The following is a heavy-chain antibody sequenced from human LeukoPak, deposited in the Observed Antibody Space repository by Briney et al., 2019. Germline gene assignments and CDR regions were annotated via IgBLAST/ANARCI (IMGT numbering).Heavy chain of an antibody. CDR1: GFIFSSYW. Sequence: GGSLRLSCAASGFIFSSYWMHWVRQAPGKGLVWVSRINSDGSSTSYADSVKGRFTISRDNAKNTLYLQMNSLRAEDTAVCYCARIPYCSSTNCYPSDFWGQGTLVTVSS. CDR3: ARIPYCSSTNCYPSDF. J-gene: IGHJ4*02. CDR2: INSDGSST. D-gene: IGHD2-2*01. V-gene: IGHV3-74*01.